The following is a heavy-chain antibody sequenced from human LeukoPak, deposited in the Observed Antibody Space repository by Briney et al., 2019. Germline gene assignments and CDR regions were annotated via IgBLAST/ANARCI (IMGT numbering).Heavy chain of an antibody. CDR2: ISGSGGST. D-gene: IGHD1-26*01. V-gene: IGHV3-23*01. CDR3: ARDRTPSGSYPQELDY. J-gene: IGHJ4*02. Sequence: GGSLRLSCAASGFTFSSYAMSWVRQAPGKGLEWVSAISGSGGSTYYADSVKGRFTISRDNAKNSLYLQMNSLRAEDTAVYYCARDRTPSGSYPQELDYWGQGTLVTVSS. CDR1: GFTFSSYA.